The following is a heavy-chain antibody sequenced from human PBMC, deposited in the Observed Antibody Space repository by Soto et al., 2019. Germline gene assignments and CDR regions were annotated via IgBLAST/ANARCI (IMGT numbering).Heavy chain of an antibody. D-gene: IGHD2-15*01. J-gene: IGHJ4*02. Sequence: QVQLQQWGARLLKPSETLSLTCGVNDGSLSDYFWSWIRQFPGKGLEWIGEINPSGSTSNNPSLKSRVSLSIDTSKNQFSLRLSSVTAADMAVYYCARRGRDCSGRNSCYYYFDSWVQGTLVTVSA. CDR3: ARRGRDCSGRNSCYYYFDS. V-gene: IGHV4-34*01. CDR2: INPSGST. CDR1: DGSLSDYF.